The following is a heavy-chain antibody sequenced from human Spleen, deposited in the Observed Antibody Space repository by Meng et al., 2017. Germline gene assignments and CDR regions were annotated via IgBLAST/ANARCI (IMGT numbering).Heavy chain of an antibody. CDR1: GFTFSSYE. Sequence: GESLKISCAASGFTFSSYEMNWVRQAPGKGLEWVSYISSSGSTIYYADSVKGRFTISRDNAKNSLYLQMNSLRAEDTAVYYCATIAVAADPDAFDIWGQGTMVTVSS. D-gene: IGHD6-19*01. J-gene: IGHJ3*02. CDR2: ISSSGSTI. V-gene: IGHV3-48*03. CDR3: ATIAVAADPDAFDI.